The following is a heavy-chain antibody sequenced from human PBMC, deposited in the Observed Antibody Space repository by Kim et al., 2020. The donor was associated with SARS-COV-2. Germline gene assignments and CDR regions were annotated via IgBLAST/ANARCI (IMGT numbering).Heavy chain of an antibody. J-gene: IGHJ4*02. CDR3: ERGPSPLFFDY. D-gene: IGHD2-2*01. CDR2: T. Sequence: TYCADSVRGRFTISRDDSKNTLYLQMNSLRAEDTAVYYCERGPSPLFFDYWGQGALVTVSS. V-gene: IGHV3-53*01.